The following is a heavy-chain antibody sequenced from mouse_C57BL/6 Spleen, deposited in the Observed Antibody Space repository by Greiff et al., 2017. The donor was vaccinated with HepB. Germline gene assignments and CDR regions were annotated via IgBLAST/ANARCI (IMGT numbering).Heavy chain of an antibody. CDR3: ARGRGYFDY. CDR1: GYAFTNYL. Sequence: VQRVESGAELVRPGTSVKVSCKASGYAFTNYLIEWVKQRPGQGLEWIGVINPGSGGTNYNEKFKGKATLTADKSSSTAYMQLSSLTSEDSAVYFCARGRGYFDYWGQGPTLTVSS. J-gene: IGHJ2*01. CDR2: INPGSGGT. V-gene: IGHV1-54*01.